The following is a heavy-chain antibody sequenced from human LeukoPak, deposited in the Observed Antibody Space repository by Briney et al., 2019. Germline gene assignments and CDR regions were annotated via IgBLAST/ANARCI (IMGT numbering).Heavy chain of an antibody. D-gene: IGHD6-19*01. CDR2: IQYDGTTE. CDR1: GFTLTDYN. V-gene: IGHV3-30*02. Sequence: GESLGLSCGASGFTLTDYNMHWVRQAPGKGLEYVAFIQYDGTTEYYADSVEGRFTMSRDRSKNMLYLQMNSLRREDTAVYYCARGAAVAVELWGQGTLVTVSS. CDR3: ARGAAVAVEL. J-gene: IGHJ4*02.